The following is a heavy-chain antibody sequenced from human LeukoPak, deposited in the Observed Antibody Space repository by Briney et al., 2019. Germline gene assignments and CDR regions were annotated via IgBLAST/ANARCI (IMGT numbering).Heavy chain of an antibody. Sequence: GGSLRLSCAASGFTFSSYAMSWVRQAPGKGLEWVSAISGSGGSTYHAGSVKGRFTISRDNSKNTLYLQMNSLRAEDTAVYYCAKRGDYYGSGSYYKGPLDYWGQGTLVTVSS. CDR1: GFTFSSYA. D-gene: IGHD3-10*01. CDR2: ISGSGGST. J-gene: IGHJ4*02. CDR3: AKRGDYYGSGSYYKGPLDY. V-gene: IGHV3-23*01.